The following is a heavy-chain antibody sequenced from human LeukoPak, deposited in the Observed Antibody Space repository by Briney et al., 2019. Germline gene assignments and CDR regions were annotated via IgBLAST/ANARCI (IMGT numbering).Heavy chain of an antibody. D-gene: IGHD5-18*01. J-gene: IGHJ6*02. Sequence: ASVKVSCKASGYTFTSYGISWVRQAPGQGLERMGWISAYNGNTNYAQKLQGRVTMTTDTSTSTAYMELRSLRSDDTAVYYCARVWRRTVMVTYYYYGMDVWGQGTTVTVSS. V-gene: IGHV1-18*01. CDR2: ISAYNGNT. CDR3: ARVWRRTVMVTYYYYGMDV. CDR1: GYTFTSYG.